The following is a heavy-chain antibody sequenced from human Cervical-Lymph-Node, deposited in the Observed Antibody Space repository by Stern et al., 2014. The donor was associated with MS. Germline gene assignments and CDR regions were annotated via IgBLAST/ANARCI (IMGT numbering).Heavy chain of an antibody. Sequence: QVQLVQSGGGVVQPGRSLRLSCAASGFTFSSYGMHWVRQAPGKGLEWVAVIWYDGSNKYYADSVKGRFTISRDNSKNTLYLQMNSLRAEDTAVYYCARDPGGSYLWYFDYWGQGTLVTVSS. CDR2: IWYDGSNK. D-gene: IGHD1-26*01. CDR1: GFTFSSYG. CDR3: ARDPGGSYLWYFDY. V-gene: IGHV3-33*01. J-gene: IGHJ4*02.